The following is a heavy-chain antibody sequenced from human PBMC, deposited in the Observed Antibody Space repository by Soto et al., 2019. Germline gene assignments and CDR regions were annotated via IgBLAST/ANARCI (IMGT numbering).Heavy chain of an antibody. CDR3: ARGLIVVVPAAIPSWFDP. D-gene: IGHD2-2*02. CDR2: INHSGST. V-gene: IGHV4-34*01. Sequence: QVQLQQWGAGLLKPSETLSLTCAVYGGSFSGYYWSWIRQPPGKGLEWIGEINHSGSTNYNPSLKSRVTISVDTSKNQFSLKMGSVTAADTAVYYCARGLIVVVPAAIPSWFDPWGQGTLVTVSS. CDR1: GGSFSGYY. J-gene: IGHJ5*02.